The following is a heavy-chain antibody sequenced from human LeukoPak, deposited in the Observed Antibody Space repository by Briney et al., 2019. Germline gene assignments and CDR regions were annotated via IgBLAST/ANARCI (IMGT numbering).Heavy chain of an antibody. Sequence: SETLSLTCTVSGGSISSYYWSWIRQPAGKGLEWIGRIYTSGTTHYNPSLKSRVTISVDTSKNQFSLKLSSVTAADTAVYYCARDEGYYGGNTDYWGQGTLVTVSS. CDR2: IYTSGTT. V-gene: IGHV4-4*07. CDR3: ARDEGYYGGNTDY. CDR1: GGSISSYY. D-gene: IGHD4-23*01. J-gene: IGHJ4*02.